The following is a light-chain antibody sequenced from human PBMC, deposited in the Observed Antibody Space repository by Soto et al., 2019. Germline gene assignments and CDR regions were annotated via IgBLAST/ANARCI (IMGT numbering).Light chain of an antibody. CDR1: SSDVGGYNY. J-gene: IGLJ1*01. CDR3: YSYTTSSTYV. Sequence: QSVLTQPASVSGSPGQSITISCSGTSSDVGGYNYVSWYQQHPGKAPQVMIYDVSNRPSGVSDRFSGSKSGNTASLTISGLQAEGEADYYCYSYTTSSTYVFGTGTKVTVL. CDR2: DVS. V-gene: IGLV2-14*01.